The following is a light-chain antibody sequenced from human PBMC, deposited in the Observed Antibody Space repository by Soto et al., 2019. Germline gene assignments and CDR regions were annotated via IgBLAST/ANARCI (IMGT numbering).Light chain of an antibody. CDR1: QSISTY. CDR3: QQSYTIPYT. J-gene: IGKJ2*01. Sequence: DIQMTQSPSSLRASVGDRVTLTCRASQSISTYLNWYQQKPGKAPKLLIYAASSLQSGVPSRLSGSGSGTDLTLTISSLQPEDFATYYCQQSYTIPYTFGQGTKLEIK. V-gene: IGKV1-39*01. CDR2: AAS.